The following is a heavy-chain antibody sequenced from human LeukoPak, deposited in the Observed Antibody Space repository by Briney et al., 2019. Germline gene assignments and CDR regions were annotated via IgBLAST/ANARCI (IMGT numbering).Heavy chain of an antibody. CDR1: GYTFTSYD. Sequence: ASVKVSCKASGYTFTSYDINWVRQATGQGLEWMGWMNSNSGNTGYAQKFQGRVTMTRNTSISTAYMELSSLRSEDTAVYYCARGSNYYDSSGYYGDYWGQGTLVTVSS. V-gene: IGHV1-8*01. D-gene: IGHD3-22*01. CDR2: MNSNSGNT. CDR3: ARGSNYYDSSGYYGDY. J-gene: IGHJ4*02.